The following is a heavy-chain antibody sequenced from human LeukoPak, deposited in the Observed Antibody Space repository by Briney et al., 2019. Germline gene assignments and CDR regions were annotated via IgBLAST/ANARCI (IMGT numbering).Heavy chain of an antibody. CDR1: RVSLSSGNYY. CDR3: ARDLVTAPFNWFDP. CDR2: IYTSGST. Sequence: PPQTLSLTRTVSRVSLSSGNYYRSSIRHPPGKGLEWIVRIYTSGSTTYNPPFKSRVTISLDTPKSHFSLKLSTVTAADTDVYYCARDLVTAPFNWFDPWGQGILVTVSS. J-gene: IGHJ5*02. D-gene: IGHD2-21*02. V-gene: IGHV4-61*02.